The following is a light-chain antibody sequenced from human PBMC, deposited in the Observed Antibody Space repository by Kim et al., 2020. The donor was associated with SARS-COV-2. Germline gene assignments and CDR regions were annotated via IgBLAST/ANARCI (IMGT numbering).Light chain of an antibody. J-gene: IGLJ3*02. CDR2: VNSDGRH. CDR3: QTWGPGIRV. Sequence: SVKLPCARGRGRRKYAVAWHQPRAEKGPRYLMKVNSDGRHNKGEGIPDRFSGSASGAERYPPISGLQSEDEADYYCQTWGPGIRVFGGGTQLTVL. V-gene: IGLV4-69*01. CDR1: RGRRKYA.